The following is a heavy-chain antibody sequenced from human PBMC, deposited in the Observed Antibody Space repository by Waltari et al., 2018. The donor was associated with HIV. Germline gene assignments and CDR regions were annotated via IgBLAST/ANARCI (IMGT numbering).Heavy chain of an antibody. V-gene: IGHV4-39*01. Sequence: QLQLQESGPGLVKPSETLSLTCIVSGDSISSSSYYWGWIRQPPGQGLEWIGSIFYSGNTYYNPSLKSRVTISVDTSKNQFSLRLSCVTAADTAVYYCARRRSYDSSGYHIDFWGQGTLVTVSS. CDR2: IFYSGNT. J-gene: IGHJ4*02. CDR1: GDSISSSSYY. D-gene: IGHD3-22*01. CDR3: ARRRSYDSSGYHIDF.